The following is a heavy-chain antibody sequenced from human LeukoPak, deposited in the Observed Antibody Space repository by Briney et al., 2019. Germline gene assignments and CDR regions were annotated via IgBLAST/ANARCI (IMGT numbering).Heavy chain of an antibody. J-gene: IGHJ6*03. V-gene: IGHV4-38-2*02. Sequence: SETLSLTCTVSGHSISSGYYWGWIRQPPGKGLEWIGSIYHSGSTYYNPSLKSRVTISVDTSKNQFSLKLSSVTAADTAVYYCARGYGDYFKFNGHYYYMDVWGKGTTVTVSS. CDR3: ARGYGDYFKFNGHYYYMDV. CDR1: GHSISSGYY. D-gene: IGHD4-17*01. CDR2: IYHSGST.